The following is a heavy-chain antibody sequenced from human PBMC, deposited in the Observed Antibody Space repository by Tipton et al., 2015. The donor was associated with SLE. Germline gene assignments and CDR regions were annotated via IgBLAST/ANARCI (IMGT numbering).Heavy chain of an antibody. CDR2: IYNTGST. D-gene: IGHD3-22*01. V-gene: IGHV4-59*08. J-gene: IGHJ5*02. Sequence: TLSLTCTVSGYSISGHYWTWIRQSPGKGLEWIGYIYNTGSTNYNPSLKSRVTIELDTSKNQFSLRLSSVTAADTAVYYCVRHQVGTMMTAWGQGTLVTVSS. CDR3: VRHQVGTMMTA. CDR1: GYSISGHY.